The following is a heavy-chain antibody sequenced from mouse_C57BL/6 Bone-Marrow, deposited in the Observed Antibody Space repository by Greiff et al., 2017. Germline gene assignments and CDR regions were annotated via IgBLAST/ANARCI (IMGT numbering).Heavy chain of an antibody. J-gene: IGHJ3*01. CDR3: ARAAYYSNLFAY. D-gene: IGHD2-5*01. CDR1: GFTFSDYG. CDR2: ISSGSSTI. V-gene: IGHV5-17*01. Sequence: VQLQQSGGGLVKPGGSLKLSCAASGFTFSDYGMHWVRQAPEKGLEWVAYISSGSSTIYYADTVKGRFTISRDNAKNTLFLQMASLRSEDTAMYYCARAAYYSNLFAYWGQGTLVTVSA.